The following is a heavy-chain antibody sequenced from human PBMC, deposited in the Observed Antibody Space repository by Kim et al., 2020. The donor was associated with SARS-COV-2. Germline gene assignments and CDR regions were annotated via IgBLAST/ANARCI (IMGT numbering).Heavy chain of an antibody. CDR3: ARDRGVLGFLEWLSD. V-gene: IGHV3-11*01. J-gene: IGHJ4*02. D-gene: IGHD3-3*01. CDR1: GFTFSDHY. CDR2: MSSSGNII. Sequence: GGSLRLSCAASGFTFSDHYMIWIRQAPGKGLELVSYMSSSGNIIHYADSVKGRFTISRDNAKNSLHLQMNSLRAEDTAVYYCARDRGVLGFLEWLSDWGQGTLVTVSS.